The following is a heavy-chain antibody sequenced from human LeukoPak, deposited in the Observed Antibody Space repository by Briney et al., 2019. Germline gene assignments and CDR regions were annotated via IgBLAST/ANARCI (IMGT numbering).Heavy chain of an antibody. V-gene: IGHV1-18*01. CDR1: GYIFTTYG. CDR3: VGGDDFAF. J-gene: IGHJ4*02. D-gene: IGHD2-21*02. Sequence: ASVKVSCKASGYIFTTYGINWVRQAPGQGLEWMGWISPSNGNTLYAESLQGRITMTTDTFTTTAYMELRSLGFDDTAVYSCVGGDDFAFWGQGTLVTVSS. CDR2: ISPSNGNT.